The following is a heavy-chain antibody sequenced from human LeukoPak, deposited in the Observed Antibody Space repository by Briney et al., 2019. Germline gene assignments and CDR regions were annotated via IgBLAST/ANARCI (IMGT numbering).Heavy chain of an antibody. CDR1: GFTFGAFH. Sequence: PGGSLRLSCAASGFTFGAFHMHWVRQASGKGLEWVGRITTKANSYATAYAASVKGRFTVSRDDSKNTAYLQMSSLKTEDTAVYYCAQAKGDLLTGYSWYYFDYWGQGTLVTVSS. D-gene: IGHD3-9*01. CDR2: ITTKANSYAT. J-gene: IGHJ4*02. CDR3: AQAKGDLLTGYSWYYFDY. V-gene: IGHV3-73*01.